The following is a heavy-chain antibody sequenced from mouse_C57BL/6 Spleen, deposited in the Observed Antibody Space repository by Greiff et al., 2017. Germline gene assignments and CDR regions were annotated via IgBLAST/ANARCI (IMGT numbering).Heavy chain of an antibody. V-gene: IGHV1-26*01. CDR1: GYTFTDYY. CDR2: INPNNGGT. D-gene: IGHD1-3*01. CDR3: ARSKGAMDY. J-gene: IGHJ4*01. Sequence: VQLQQSGPELVKPGASVKISCKASGYTFTDYYMNWVKQSHGKSLEWIGDINPNNGGTSYKQKFKGKATLTVDKSSSTAYMELRSLTSEDSAVYYCARSKGAMDYWGQGTSVTVSS.